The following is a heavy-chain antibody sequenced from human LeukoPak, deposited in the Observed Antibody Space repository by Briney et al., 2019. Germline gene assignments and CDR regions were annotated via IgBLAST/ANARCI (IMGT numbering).Heavy chain of an antibody. CDR1: GFTFSGYW. Sequence: PGGSLRLSCAASGFTFSGYWMNWGRQAPGKGLEWVAKIKQDGSEKYYVDSVKGRFTISRDNAKNSVYLEMNSLRVEDTAVYYCASSTGMDVWGKGTTVTVSS. V-gene: IGHV3-7*01. CDR2: IKQDGSEK. D-gene: IGHD1-1*01. J-gene: IGHJ6*04. CDR3: ASSTGMDV.